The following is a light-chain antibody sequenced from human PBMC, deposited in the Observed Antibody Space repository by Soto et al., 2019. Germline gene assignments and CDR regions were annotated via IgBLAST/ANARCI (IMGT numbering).Light chain of an antibody. J-gene: IGKJ4*01. CDR1: QAVSSIL. Sequence: EVVLTQSPGTLSMSPGESATLSCRASQAVSSILLAWYQQKPGQAPRLLIYGASSRATGIPDRFSGSGSGTDFTLTLSRLEPEDFAVYHCKQHGTSPIFGGGTKVDIK. CDR3: KQHGTSPI. V-gene: IGKV3-20*01. CDR2: GAS.